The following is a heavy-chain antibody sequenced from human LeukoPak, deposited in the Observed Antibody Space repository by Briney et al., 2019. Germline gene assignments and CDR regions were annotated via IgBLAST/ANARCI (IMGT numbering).Heavy chain of an antibody. CDR1: GGSISSGDYY. J-gene: IGHJ5*02. Sequence: SETLSLTCTVSGGSISSGDYYWSWIRQPPGKGLEWIGYIYYSGSTYYNPSLKSRVTISVDTSKNQFSLKLSSVTAADTAVYYCARGASLGYCSGGSCYSVRLDPWGQGTLVTVSS. CDR3: ARGASLGYCSGGSCYSVRLDP. V-gene: IGHV4-30-4*01. D-gene: IGHD2-15*01. CDR2: IYYSGST.